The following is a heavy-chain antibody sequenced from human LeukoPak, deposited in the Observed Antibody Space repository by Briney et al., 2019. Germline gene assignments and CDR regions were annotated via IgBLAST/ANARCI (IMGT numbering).Heavy chain of an antibody. CDR1: GFTFSSYA. CDR3: ARAKLWFGELDHYYYMDV. CDR2: ISSSSSYI. V-gene: IGHV3-21*01. D-gene: IGHD3-10*01. Sequence: GGSLRLSCAASGFTFSSYAVHWVRQAPGKGLEWVSSISSSSSYIYYADSVKGRFTISRDNAKNSLYLQMNSLRAEDTAVYYCARAKLWFGELDHYYYMDVWGKGTTVTVSS. J-gene: IGHJ6*03.